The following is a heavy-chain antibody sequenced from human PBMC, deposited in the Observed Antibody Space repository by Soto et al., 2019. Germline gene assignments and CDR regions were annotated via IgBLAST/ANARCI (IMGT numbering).Heavy chain of an antibody. CDR3: AKASGRSWYNWFDP. V-gene: IGHV1-69*13. CDR2: IVPLFGTT. CDR1: GGNFTSYA. D-gene: IGHD6-13*01. J-gene: IGHJ5*02. Sequence: SVKVSCKASGGNFTSYAISWVRQAPGQGLEFMGGIVPLFGTTNYAHKFRGRVTITADESTSTVYMEVSSLRSQATAVYYCAKASGRSWYNWFDPWGQGTLVTVSS.